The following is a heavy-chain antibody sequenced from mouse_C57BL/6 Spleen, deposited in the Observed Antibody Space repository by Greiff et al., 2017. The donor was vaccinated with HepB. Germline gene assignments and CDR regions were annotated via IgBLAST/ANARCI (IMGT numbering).Heavy chain of an antibody. Sequence: EVQGVESGEGLVKPGGSLKLSCAASGFTFSSYAMSWVRQTPEKRLEWVAYISSGGDYIYYADTVKGRFTISRDNARITLYLQMSSLKSEDTAMYYCTRVYGSSYWYFDVWGTGTTVTVSS. J-gene: IGHJ1*03. D-gene: IGHD1-1*01. CDR3: TRVYGSSYWYFDV. CDR2: ISSGGDYI. CDR1: GFTFSSYA. V-gene: IGHV5-9-1*02.